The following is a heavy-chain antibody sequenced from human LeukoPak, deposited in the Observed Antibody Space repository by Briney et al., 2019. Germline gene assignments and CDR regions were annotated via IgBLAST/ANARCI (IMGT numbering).Heavy chain of an antibody. V-gene: IGHV1-2*06. CDR1: GYTFTGHY. Sequence: ASVKVSCKGSGYTFTGHYTHWVRQAPGQGLEWMGRINPNSGGTNYAQKFQGRVTMTRGTSINTAYMELGSLTSDDTAVYYCARDLSGPNPLDYWGQGTLVTVSS. J-gene: IGHJ4*02. CDR3: ARDLSGPNPLDY. CDR2: INPNSGGT.